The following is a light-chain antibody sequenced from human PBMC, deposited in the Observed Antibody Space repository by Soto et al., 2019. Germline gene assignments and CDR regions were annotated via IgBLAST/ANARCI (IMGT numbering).Light chain of an antibody. Sequence: DIQMTQYPSSLSASVGDRVTITCRASQGMSTYLEWYQQKPGKAPKLLIYAASSGQSGVPARFSGSGSGTMFTLTISRLQPEDFATYYCQQNYTSPITFGRGTKVDIK. CDR2: AAS. CDR1: QGMSTY. CDR3: QQNYTSPIT. J-gene: IGKJ4*01. V-gene: IGKV1-39*01.